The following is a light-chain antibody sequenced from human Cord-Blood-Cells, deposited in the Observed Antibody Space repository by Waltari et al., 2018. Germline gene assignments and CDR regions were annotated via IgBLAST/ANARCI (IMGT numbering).Light chain of an antibody. CDR3: SSYTSSSTYV. V-gene: IGLV2-14*01. Sequence: QSALTQPASVSGSPGQSITISCTGTSSDVGGYNYVSWYQQHPGQAPKLIIYDVSQRPSGVSNRFSGSKSGNTASLTISGLQAEDEADYYCSSYTSSSTYVFGTGTKVTVL. CDR1: SSDVGGYNY. J-gene: IGLJ1*01. CDR2: DVS.